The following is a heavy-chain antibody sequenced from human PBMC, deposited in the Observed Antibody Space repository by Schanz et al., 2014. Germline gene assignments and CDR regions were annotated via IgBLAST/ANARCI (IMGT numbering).Heavy chain of an antibody. CDR1: GFTFSSYW. Sequence: EVQLVESGGGLVQPGGSLRLSCAASGFTFSSYWMSWVRQAPGKGLEWVANIKHDGGEKYYVDSLKGRFTISRDNAKKSLYLQMSSLRAEDTAVYYWVRIYSGYSGGYLDYWGQGTLVTVSS. CDR3: VRIYSGYSGGYLDY. D-gene: IGHD5-12*01. CDR2: IKHDGGEK. V-gene: IGHV3-7*01. J-gene: IGHJ4*02.